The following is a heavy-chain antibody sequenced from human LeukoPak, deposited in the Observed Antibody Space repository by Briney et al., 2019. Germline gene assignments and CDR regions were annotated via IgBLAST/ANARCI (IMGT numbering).Heavy chain of an antibody. V-gene: IGHV3-66*01. D-gene: IGHD5-24*01. Sequence: GVSLRLSCAASGFTVSNNYMSWVRQAPGKGLVWVSSIYSGGSTYYTDSVKGRFTISRDNSKNTLYLQMNSLRAEDTAVYYCARDLAGYNSFDYWGQGTLVTVSS. J-gene: IGHJ4*02. CDR3: ARDLAGYNSFDY. CDR1: GFTVSNNY. CDR2: IYSGGST.